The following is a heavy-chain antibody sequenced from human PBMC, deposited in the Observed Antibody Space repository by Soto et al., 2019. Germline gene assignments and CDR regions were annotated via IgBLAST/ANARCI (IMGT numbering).Heavy chain of an antibody. CDR2: IWYDGSNK. J-gene: IGHJ3*02. Sequence: QVQLMESGGGVVQPGRSLRLSCAASGFTFSSYGMHWVRQAPGKGLEWVAVIWYDGSNKYYADSVKGRFTISRDNSKNTLYLQMNSLRAEDTAVYYCARDNGDGYNTDAFDIWGQGTMVTVSS. D-gene: IGHD5-12*01. V-gene: IGHV3-33*01. CDR1: GFTFSSYG. CDR3: ARDNGDGYNTDAFDI.